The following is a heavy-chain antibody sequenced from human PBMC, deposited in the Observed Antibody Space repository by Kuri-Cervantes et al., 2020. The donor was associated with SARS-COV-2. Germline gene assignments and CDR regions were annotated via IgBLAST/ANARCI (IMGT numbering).Heavy chain of an antibody. CDR2: LNDRGST. CDR1: GGSISSGNYY. Sequence: LSLTCSVSGGSISSGNYYWSWIRQPAGKGLEWIGRLNDRGSTNYNPSLTSRVTMSVDTSKNQFSLNLSSVTAADTAVYYCARQSSTRRYYDFWTGDMVVWGKGNTVNVSS. CDR3: ARQSSTRRYYDFWTGDMVV. D-gene: IGHD3-3*01. J-gene: IGHJ6*03. V-gene: IGHV4-61*02.